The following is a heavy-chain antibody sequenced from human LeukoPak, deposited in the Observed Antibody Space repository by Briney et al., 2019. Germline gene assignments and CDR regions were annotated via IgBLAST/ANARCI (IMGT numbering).Heavy chain of an antibody. CDR1: GYTFTGCY. CDR2: INPNSGGT. J-gene: IGHJ3*02. V-gene: IGHV1-2*04. Sequence: ASVKVSCKASGYTFTGCYMHWVRQAPGQGLEWMGWINPNSGGTNYAQKFQGWVTMTRDTSISTAYMELSRLRSDDTAVYYCARVYCSSTSCYDAFDIWGQGTMVTVSS. CDR3: ARVYCSSTSCYDAFDI. D-gene: IGHD2-2*01.